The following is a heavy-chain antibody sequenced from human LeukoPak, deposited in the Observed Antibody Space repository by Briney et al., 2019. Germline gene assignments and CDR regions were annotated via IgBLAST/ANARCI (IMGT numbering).Heavy chain of an antibody. CDR2: IIPIFGTA. J-gene: IGHJ5*02. D-gene: IGHD3-9*01. CDR3: ARGRYDILTGNRNWFDP. CDR1: GGTFSSYA. V-gene: IGHV1-69*06. Sequence: SVKVSCKASGGTFSSYAISWVRQAPGQGLEWMGGIIPIFGTANYAQKFQGRVTITADKSTSTAYMELSSLRSEDTAVYYCARGRYDILTGNRNWFDPWGQGTLVTVSS.